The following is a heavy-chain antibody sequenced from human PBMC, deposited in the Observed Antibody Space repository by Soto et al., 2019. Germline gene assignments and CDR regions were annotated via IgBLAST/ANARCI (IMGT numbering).Heavy chain of an antibody. J-gene: IGHJ6*02. D-gene: IGHD2-15*01. CDR1: GYSFRENW. CDR3: ARLSAYSGDYYYGIEV. V-gene: IGHV5-51*01. Sequence: VESLKISCEGSGYSFRENWIGWVRQLPGKGLEGVGIIYPGDSDTRYTPSFQGQVTISVARSISTACLQWPRLKASDTAIYYCARLSAYSGDYYYGIEVLGQGTPVAVSS. CDR2: IYPGDSDT.